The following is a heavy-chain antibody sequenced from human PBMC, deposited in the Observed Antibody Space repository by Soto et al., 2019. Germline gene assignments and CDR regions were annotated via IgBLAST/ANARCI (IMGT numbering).Heavy chain of an antibody. D-gene: IGHD3-3*01. V-gene: IGHV1-24*01. CDR1: GYILSDLS. CDR3: ATGVRHYDCLSGYHHPSPLDY. Sequence: QVHLVQSGAEVRKPGASVQVSCKVSGYILSDLSLHWVRQAPGRGLEWMGGFDPEEGQTVYAQKFQDTFTMTEDTSTQTAYMELTSLTSEYTAVYYCATGVRHYDCLSGYHHPSPLDYCGQGTLVSVSS. CDR2: FDPEEGQT. J-gene: IGHJ4*02.